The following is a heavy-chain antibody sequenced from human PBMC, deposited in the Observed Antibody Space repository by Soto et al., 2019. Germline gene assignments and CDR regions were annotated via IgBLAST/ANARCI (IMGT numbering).Heavy chain of an antibody. CDR1: GGSFSPNY. D-gene: IGHD2-21*01. J-gene: IGHJ5*02. V-gene: IGHV4-59*08. CDR2: IYYGGTT. Sequence: QVQLQESGPGLVKPSETLSLSCTVSGGSFSPNYWSWIRQPPGKGLEWVAYIYYGGTTSYNPSLTCRVSISLETSKSQFSRRLTSVTAADTAVYYCARLGAYYQSLDPWGPGTLVTVSS. CDR3: ARLGAYYQSLDP.